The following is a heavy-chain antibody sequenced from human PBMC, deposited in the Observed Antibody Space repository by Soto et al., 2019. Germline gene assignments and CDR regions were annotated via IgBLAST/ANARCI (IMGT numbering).Heavy chain of an antibody. D-gene: IGHD5-12*01. V-gene: IGHV4-39*01. J-gene: IGHJ4*02. Sequence: SETLSLTCTVSGVSINSRGYYWGWIRQPPGKGLEWIESMFYSGTTYYNPSLKSRITIAVDSSKNQFSLSLSSVTTADTAFYYCARKEDGYNRLFDYWGQGILVTVSS. CDR2: MFYSGTT. CDR1: GVSINSRGYY. CDR3: ARKEDGYNRLFDY.